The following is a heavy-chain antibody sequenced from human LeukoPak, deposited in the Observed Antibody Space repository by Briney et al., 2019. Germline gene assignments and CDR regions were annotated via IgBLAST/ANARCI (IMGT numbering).Heavy chain of an antibody. V-gene: IGHV3-30-3*01. J-gene: IGHJ4*02. Sequence: PGGSLRLSCAASGFTFSSYAMHWVRQAPGKGLEWVAVISYDGSNKYYADSVKGRFTISRDNSKNTPYLQMNSLRAEDTAVYYCARDALQNDILTSWYFDYWGQGTLVTVSS. CDR2: ISYDGSNK. CDR3: ARDALQNDILTSWYFDY. D-gene: IGHD3-9*01. CDR1: GFTFSSYA.